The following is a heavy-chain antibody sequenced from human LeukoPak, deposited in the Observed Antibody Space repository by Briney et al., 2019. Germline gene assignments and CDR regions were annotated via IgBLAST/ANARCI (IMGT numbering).Heavy chain of an antibody. Sequence: GGSLRLSCAVSGFTFDDYAMYWARQVPGKGLEWVSGISWKSDNVAYADSVKGRFTISRDNAKNSLYLQMNSLRAEDTALYYCAKGPVAAIGDRALTWFDPWGQGTLVTVSS. D-gene: IGHD2-15*01. CDR2: ISWKSDNV. CDR1: GFTFDDYA. J-gene: IGHJ5*02. CDR3: AKGPVAAIGDRALTWFDP. V-gene: IGHV3-9*01.